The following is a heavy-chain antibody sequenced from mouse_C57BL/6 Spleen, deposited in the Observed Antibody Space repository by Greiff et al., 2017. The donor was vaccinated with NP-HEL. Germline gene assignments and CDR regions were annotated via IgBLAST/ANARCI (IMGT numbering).Heavy chain of an antibody. D-gene: IGHD2-1*01. Sequence: ESGAELVRPGASVTLSCKASGYTFTDYEMHWVKQTPVHGLEWIGAIDPETGGTAYNQKFKGKAILTADKSSSTAYMELRSLTSEDSAVYYCTRTGGNYDYWYFDVWGTGTTVTVSS. CDR2: IDPETGGT. CDR3: TRTGGNYDYWYFDV. CDR1: GYTFTDYE. V-gene: IGHV1-15*01. J-gene: IGHJ1*03.